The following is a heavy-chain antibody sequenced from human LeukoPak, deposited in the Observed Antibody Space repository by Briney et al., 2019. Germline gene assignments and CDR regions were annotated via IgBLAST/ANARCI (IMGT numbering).Heavy chain of an antibody. J-gene: IGHJ1*01. Sequence: ASVKVSCKASGYTFTSNGISWVRQAPGQGLEWMGWISAYNGNTNYAQKLQGRVTMTTDTSTSTAYMELRSLRSDDTAVYYCARENIVAGGGGFQHWGQGTLVTVSS. V-gene: IGHV1-18*01. CDR2: ISAYNGNT. CDR1: GYTFTSNG. D-gene: IGHD5-12*01. CDR3: ARENIVAGGGGFQH.